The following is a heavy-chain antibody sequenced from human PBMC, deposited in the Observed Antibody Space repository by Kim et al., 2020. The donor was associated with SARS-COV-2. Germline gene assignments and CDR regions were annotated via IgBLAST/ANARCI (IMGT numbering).Heavy chain of an antibody. CDR1: GFIFKNYA. D-gene: IGHD7-27*01. Sequence: GGSLRLSCAASGFIFKNYAMSWVRRAPGKGLEWVSSIRSSDGTTHYADSAKGRFTISRDNSKNTLYLEVNSLRAEDSAVYFCAKGGGNWGWSDYWGQGT. J-gene: IGHJ4*02. V-gene: IGHV3-23*01. CDR2: IRSSDGTT. CDR3: AKGGGNWGWSDY.